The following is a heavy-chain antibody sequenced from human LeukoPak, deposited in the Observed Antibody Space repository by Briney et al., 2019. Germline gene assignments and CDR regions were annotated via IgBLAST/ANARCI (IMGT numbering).Heavy chain of an antibody. CDR3: ARKAQTGSHSGPFDI. Sequence: GGSLRLSCAASGFTFSSHAMNWVRQAPGKGLEWISSISTDSLTIKYADFVSGQFTISRDNAVHLLFLQMNSLRAEDTAVYYCARKAQTGSHSGPFDIWGQGTLVTVSS. V-gene: IGHV3-48*04. J-gene: IGHJ3*02. D-gene: IGHD1-26*01. CDR2: ISTDSLTI. CDR1: GFTFSSHA.